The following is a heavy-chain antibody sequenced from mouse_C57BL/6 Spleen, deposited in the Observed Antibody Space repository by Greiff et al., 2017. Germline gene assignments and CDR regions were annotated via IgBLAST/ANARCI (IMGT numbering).Heavy chain of an antibody. D-gene: IGHD2-5*01. J-gene: IGHJ3*01. CDR2: ISSGSSTI. Sequence: EVKLVESGGGLVKPGGSLKLSCAASGFTFSDYGMHWVRQAPEKGLEWVAYISSGSSTIYYADTVKGRFTISRDNAKNTLFLQMTSLRSEDTAMYYCARPYSNYPFAYWGQGTLVTVSA. CDR1: GFTFSDYG. V-gene: IGHV5-17*01. CDR3: ARPYSNYPFAY.